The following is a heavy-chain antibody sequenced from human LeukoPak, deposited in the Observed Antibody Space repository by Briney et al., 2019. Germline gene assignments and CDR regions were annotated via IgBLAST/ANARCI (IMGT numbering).Heavy chain of an antibody. CDR2: ISYDGSNK. CDR3: AREIYGAAAEVAPDY. D-gene: IGHD6-13*01. V-gene: IGHV3-30-3*01. Sequence: GGSLRLSCAASGFTVSSNYMSWVRQAPGKGLEWVAVISYDGSNKYYADSVKGRFTISRDNSKNTLYLQMNSLRAEDTAVYYCAREIYGAAAEVAPDYWGQGTLVTVSS. J-gene: IGHJ4*02. CDR1: GFTVSSNY.